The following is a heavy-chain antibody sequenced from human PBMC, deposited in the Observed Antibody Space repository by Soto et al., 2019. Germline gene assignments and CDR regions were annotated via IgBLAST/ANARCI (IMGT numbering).Heavy chain of an antibody. Sequence: QVQLVQSGAEVKRPGSSVKISCRASGGPRTGFSFSWVRQAPGQGLEWVGGVLPIFERSNYAPGFQGRVTITADESTDTAYMELTTLSVEDTAMYYFVRGYYVSVWATWGQGTVITVSS. CDR3: VRGYYVSVWAT. CDR2: VLPIFERS. CDR1: GGPRTGFS. D-gene: IGHD3-22*01. V-gene: IGHV1-69*01. J-gene: IGHJ5*02.